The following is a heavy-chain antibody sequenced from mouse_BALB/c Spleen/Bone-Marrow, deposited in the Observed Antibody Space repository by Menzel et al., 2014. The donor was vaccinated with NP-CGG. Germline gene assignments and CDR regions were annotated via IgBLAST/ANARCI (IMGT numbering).Heavy chain of an antibody. V-gene: IGHV1-7*01. CDR1: GYTFTDTW. Sequence: QVQLKESGPELAKPGASVKMSCKASGYTFTDTWIHWIKQRPGQGLEWIGYTNPSTGYAEYNQNFKDKATLTVDKSSSTAYMQLSSLTSEDSAVYYCARDYWGQGTTLTVSS. J-gene: IGHJ2*01. CDR3: ARDY. CDR2: TNPSTGYA.